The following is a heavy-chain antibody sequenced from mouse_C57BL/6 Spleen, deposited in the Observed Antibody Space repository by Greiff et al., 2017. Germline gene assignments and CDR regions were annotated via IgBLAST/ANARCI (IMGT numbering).Heavy chain of an antibody. D-gene: IGHD4-1*01. CDR1: GFNIKDDY. CDR3: TINWDRDY. CDR2: IDPENGDT. J-gene: IGHJ2*01. Sequence: EVQLQQSGAELVRPGASVKLSCTASGFNIKDDYMHWVKQRPEQGLEWIGWIDPENGDTEYASKFQGKATITADTSSNTAYLQLSSLTSEDTAVYYCTINWDRDYWGQGTTLTVSS. V-gene: IGHV14-4*01.